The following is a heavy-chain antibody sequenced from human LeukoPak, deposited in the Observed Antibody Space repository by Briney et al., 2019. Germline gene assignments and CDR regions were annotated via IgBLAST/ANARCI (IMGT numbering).Heavy chain of an antibody. V-gene: IGHV3-66*01. CDR3: ARGIAAASAFDY. Sequence: GGSLRLSCAASGFTVSRNYMSWVRQAPGKGLEWVSLIYSGGSTYYADSVKGRFTISRDNSKNTLHPQMNSLRAEDTALYYCARGIAAASAFDYWGQGTLVTVSS. J-gene: IGHJ4*02. D-gene: IGHD6-13*01. CDR2: IYSGGST. CDR1: GFTVSRNY.